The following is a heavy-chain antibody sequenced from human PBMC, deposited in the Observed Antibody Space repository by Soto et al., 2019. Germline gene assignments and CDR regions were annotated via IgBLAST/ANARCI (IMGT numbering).Heavy chain of an antibody. J-gene: IGHJ6*02. CDR2: LIPIFDTA. D-gene: IGHD2-15*01. CDR1: GGTFSSYA. Sequence: SVKVSCKASGGTFSSYAISWGRQAPGQGLEWMGGLIPIFDTANYAQKFQGRVTITADESTSTAYMELSSLRSEDTAVYYCARHDCISSSCYYYYYYGMDVWG. V-gene: IGHV1-69*13. CDR3: ARHDCISSSCYYYYYYGMDV.